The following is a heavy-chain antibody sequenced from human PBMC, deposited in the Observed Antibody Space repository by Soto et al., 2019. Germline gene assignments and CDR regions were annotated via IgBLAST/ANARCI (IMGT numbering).Heavy chain of an antibody. J-gene: IGHJ4*02. V-gene: IGHV3-48*02. CDR3: PRDFGNRYDLHY. D-gene: IGHD3-3*01. CDR1: GFSFSNYN. Sequence: EVQLVESGGGLVQPGGSLRLSCVASGFSFSNYNMNWVRQAPGKGLEWVSYITDSSDSVHYADSVRGRFTISRDKAESALYLQMITLRDDDTAVFFCPRDFGNRYDLHYSGGGTLVSVSS. CDR2: ITDSSDSV.